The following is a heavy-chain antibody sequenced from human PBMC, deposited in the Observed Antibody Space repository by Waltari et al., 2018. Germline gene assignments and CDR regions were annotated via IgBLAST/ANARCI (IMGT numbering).Heavy chain of an antibody. V-gene: IGHV3-48*03. Sequence: EVQLVESGGGLVQPGGSLRLSCAASGFTFIRYAMTWVPRAPGKGLEWVSHISSSGTTIYYADSVKGRFTISRDNAKNSLYLQMNSLRAEDTAVYYCARRYCSSTSCLFDYWGQGTLVTVSS. CDR2: ISSSGTTI. D-gene: IGHD2-2*01. CDR1: GFTFIRYA. CDR3: ARRYCSSTSCLFDY. J-gene: IGHJ4*02.